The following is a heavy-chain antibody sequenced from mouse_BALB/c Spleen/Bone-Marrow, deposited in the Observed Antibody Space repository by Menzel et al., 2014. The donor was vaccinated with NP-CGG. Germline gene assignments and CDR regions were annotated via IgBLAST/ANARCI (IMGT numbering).Heavy chain of an antibody. CDR1: GFTFSDYY. CDR3: ARDYDYDPAWFAY. V-gene: IGHV5-4*02. Sequence: VQLKDSGGGLVKPGGSLRLSCAASGFTFSDYYMYWVRQTPEKRLEWVATISDGGSYTYYPDSVKGRFTISRDNAKNNLYLQMSSLKSEDTAMYYCARDYDYDPAWFAYWGQGTLVTVSA. D-gene: IGHD2-4*01. CDR2: ISDGGSYT. J-gene: IGHJ3*01.